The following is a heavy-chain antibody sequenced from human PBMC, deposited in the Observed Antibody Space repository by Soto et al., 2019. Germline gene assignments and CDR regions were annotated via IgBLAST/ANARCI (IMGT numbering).Heavy chain of an antibody. Sequence: SVKVSCKASGGTFSSYAISWVRQAPGQGLEWMGGIIPIFGTANYAQKFQGRVTITADKSTSTAYMELSSLRSEDTAVYYCARVRVAGSKGMDVWGHGTTVTVSS. CDR3: ARVRVAGSKGMDV. V-gene: IGHV1-69*06. CDR2: IIPIFGTA. CDR1: GGTFSSYA. D-gene: IGHD4-4*01. J-gene: IGHJ6*02.